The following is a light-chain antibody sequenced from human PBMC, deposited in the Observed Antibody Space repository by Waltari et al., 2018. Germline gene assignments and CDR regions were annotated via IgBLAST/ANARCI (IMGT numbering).Light chain of an antibody. CDR1: ERVRRA. V-gene: IGKV3-20*01. CDR2: VAS. J-gene: IGKJ1*01. Sequence: EIVLSQSPGTLSLCPGDRANLSCRPSERVRRALAWYQQRPGQAPRLLIYVASSRATGIPDRFSGSGSGTDFSLTISRLEPEDFALYYCQHYRSLPVTFGQGTKVEIK. CDR3: QHYRSLPVT.